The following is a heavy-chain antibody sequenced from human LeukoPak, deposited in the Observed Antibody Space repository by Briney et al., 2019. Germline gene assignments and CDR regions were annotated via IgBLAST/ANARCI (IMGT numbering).Heavy chain of an antibody. CDR3: ARDWDRGYCSGGSCVDY. Sequence: PGGSLRLSCAASGFTFSSYEMNWVRQAPGKGLEWVSYISSSGSTIYYADSVKGRFTISRDNAKNSLYLRMNSLRAEDTAVYYCARDWDRGYCSGGSCVDYWGQGTLVTVSS. J-gene: IGHJ4*02. CDR2: ISSSGSTI. CDR1: GFTFSSYE. V-gene: IGHV3-48*03. D-gene: IGHD2-15*01.